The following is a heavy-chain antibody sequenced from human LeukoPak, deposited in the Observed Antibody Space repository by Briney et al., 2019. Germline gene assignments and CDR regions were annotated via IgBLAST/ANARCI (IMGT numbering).Heavy chain of an antibody. CDR3: TTGIQLWFSLFDY. Sequence: GGSLRLSCAASEFTISNAWMSWVRQAPGKGLEWDGRIKSKTDGGTTDYAAPVKGRFTISRDDSKNTLYLQMNSLKTEDTAVYYCTTGIQLWFSLFDYWGQGTLVTVSS. CDR2: IKSKTDGGTT. CDR1: EFTISNAW. V-gene: IGHV3-15*01. D-gene: IGHD5-18*01. J-gene: IGHJ4*01.